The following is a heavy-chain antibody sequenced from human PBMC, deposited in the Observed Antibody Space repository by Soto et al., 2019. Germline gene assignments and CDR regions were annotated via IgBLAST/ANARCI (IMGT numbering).Heavy chain of an antibody. D-gene: IGHD2-2*01. J-gene: IGHJ4*02. V-gene: IGHV4-34*01. CDR1: GGSFSGYY. CDR3: ARGGLHDVVPAAIDFDY. CDR2: INHSGST. Sequence: SETLSLTCAVYGGSFSGYYWSWIRQPPGKGLEWIGEINHSGSTNYNPSLKSRVTISVETSKNQFSLKLSSVTAADTAVYYCARGGLHDVVPAAIDFDYWGQGTLVTVSS.